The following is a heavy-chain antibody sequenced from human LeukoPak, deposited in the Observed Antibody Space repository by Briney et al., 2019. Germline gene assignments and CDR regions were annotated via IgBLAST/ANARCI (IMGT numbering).Heavy chain of an antibody. J-gene: IGHJ6*03. V-gene: IGHV4-59*12. Sequence: SETLSLTCTVSGGSISSYYWSWLRQPPGKGLGWSGYIYYSGSTNYNPSLKSRVTISVDTSKNQFSLKLSSVTAADTAVYYCAREDWQLDYYYYMDVWGKGTTVTVSS. CDR2: IYYSGST. CDR1: GGSISSYY. CDR3: AREDWQLDYYYYMDV. D-gene: IGHD6-6*01.